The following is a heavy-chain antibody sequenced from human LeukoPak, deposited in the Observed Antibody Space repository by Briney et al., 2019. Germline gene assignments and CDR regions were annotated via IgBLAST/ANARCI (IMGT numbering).Heavy chain of an antibody. V-gene: IGHV4-59*12. CDR3: ARDQDSSGYEYYFDY. D-gene: IGHD3-22*01. CDR1: GGSISSYY. Sequence: SETLSLTCTVSGGSISSYYWSWIRQPPGKGLEWIGYIYYSGSTNYNPSLKSRVTISVDTSKNQFSLKLSSVTAADTAVYYCARDQDSSGYEYYFDYWGQGTLVTVSS. J-gene: IGHJ4*02. CDR2: IYYSGST.